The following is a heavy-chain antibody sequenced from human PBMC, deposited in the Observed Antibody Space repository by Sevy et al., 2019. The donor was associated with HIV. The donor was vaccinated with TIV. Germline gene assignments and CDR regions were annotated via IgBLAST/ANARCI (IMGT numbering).Heavy chain of an antibody. J-gene: IGHJ6*02. CDR2: ISSSGSDI. CDR3: ARSHHYYSLGYYSMDV. V-gene: IGHV3-11*01. D-gene: IGHD2-21*01. CDR1: GFIFSDYY. Sequence: GGSLRLSCAASGFIFSDYYMSWIRQAPGKGLEWVSYISSSGSDIHYAGSVKGRFTISRDNAKKSLDLQMNSLRAEDTAVYYCARSHHYYSLGYYSMDVWGQGTPVTVSS.